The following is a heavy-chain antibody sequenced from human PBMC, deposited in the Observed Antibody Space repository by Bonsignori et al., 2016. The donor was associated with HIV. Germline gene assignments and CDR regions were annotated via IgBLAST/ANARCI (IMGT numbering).Heavy chain of an antibody. J-gene: IGHJ3*02. D-gene: IGHD2/OR15-2a*01. Sequence: GGSLRLSCAASGFTFSSYSMNWVRQAPGKGLEWVSSISSSSSYIYYADSVKGRFTISRDNAKNSLYLQMNSLRAEDTAVYYCARDKTLDAFDIWGQGTMVTVSS. CDR3: ARDKTLDAFDI. CDR1: GFTFSSYS. CDR2: ISSSSSYI. V-gene: IGHV3-21*01.